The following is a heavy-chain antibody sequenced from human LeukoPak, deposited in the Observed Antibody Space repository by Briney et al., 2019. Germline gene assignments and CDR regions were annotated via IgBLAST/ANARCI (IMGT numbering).Heavy chain of an antibody. CDR1: GGSISSYY. CDR2: IFHSGST. J-gene: IGHJ3*02. V-gene: IGHV4-59*01. D-gene: IGHD3-9*01. Sequence: SETLSLTCTVSGGSISSYYWSWIRQPPGKGLEWIGNIFHSGSTNYNPSLKSRVTISVDTSKNQFSLKLNSVTAADTAIYYCARDGAVDILTGYGAFYIWGQGTVVIVS. CDR3: ARDGAVDILTGYGAFYI.